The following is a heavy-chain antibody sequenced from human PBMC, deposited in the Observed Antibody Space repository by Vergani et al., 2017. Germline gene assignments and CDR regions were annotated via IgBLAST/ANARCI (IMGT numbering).Heavy chain of an antibody. CDR2: IYTSGST. D-gene: IGHD6-13*01. J-gene: IGHJ5*02. Sequence: QLQLQESGSGLVKPSQTLSLTCAVSGGSISSGSYYWSWIRQPAGKGLEWIGRIYTSGSTNYNPSLKSRVTMSVDTSKNQFSLKLSSVTAADTAVYYCARDSSSWYPGWFDPWGQGTLVTVSS. V-gene: IGHV4-61*02. CDR1: GGSISSGSYY. CDR3: ARDSSSWYPGWFDP.